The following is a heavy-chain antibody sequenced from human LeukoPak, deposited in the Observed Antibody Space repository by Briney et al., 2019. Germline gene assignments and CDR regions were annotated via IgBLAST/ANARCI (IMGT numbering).Heavy chain of an antibody. CDR2: ISYDGSNK. D-gene: IGHD6-25*01. Sequence: GGSLRLSCAASGFTFSSYGMHWVRQAPGKGLEWVAVISYDGSNKYYADSVKGRFTISRDNSKNTLYLQMNSLRAEDTAVYYCAKDSRGYIDYWGQGTLVTVSS. J-gene: IGHJ4*02. CDR1: GFTFSSYG. CDR3: AKDSRGYIDY. V-gene: IGHV3-30*18.